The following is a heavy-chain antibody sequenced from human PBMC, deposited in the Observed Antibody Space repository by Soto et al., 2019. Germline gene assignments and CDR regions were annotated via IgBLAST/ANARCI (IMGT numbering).Heavy chain of an antibody. D-gene: IGHD2-2*01. J-gene: IGHJ4*02. V-gene: IGHV3-11*06. Sequence: GGSLRLSCAASGFTFSDYYMSWIRQAPGKGLEWVSYISSSSSYTNYADSVKGRFTISRDNAKNSLYLQMNSLRAEDTAVYYCARSLVVPASHFDYWGQGTLVTVSS. CDR1: GFTFSDYY. CDR3: ARSLVVPASHFDY. CDR2: ISSSSSYT.